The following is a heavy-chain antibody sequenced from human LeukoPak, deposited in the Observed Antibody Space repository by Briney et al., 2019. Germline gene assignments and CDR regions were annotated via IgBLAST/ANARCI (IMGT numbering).Heavy chain of an antibody. CDR1: GFTFSSYA. V-gene: IGHV3-23*01. Sequence: PGGSLRLSCAASGFTFSSYAMSWVRQAPGKGLEWVSAISGSGGSTYYADSVKGRFTISRDNSNNTLYLQMSGLTSEDTALYYCARGRVVPATRLDYWGRGTLVTVSS. J-gene: IGHJ4*02. CDR2: ISGSGGST. D-gene: IGHD2-15*01. CDR3: ARGRVVPATRLDY.